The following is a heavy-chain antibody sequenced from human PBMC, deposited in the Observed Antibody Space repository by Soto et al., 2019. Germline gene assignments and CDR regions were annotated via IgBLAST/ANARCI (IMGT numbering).Heavy chain of an antibody. CDR1: GFMFSDSW. CDR3: ASGIDP. V-gene: IGHV3-7*05. Sequence: EAQLVESGGDLVQPGGSLRLSCAASGFMFSDSWMNWVRQAPGKGLEWVANIKPDGSETAYVASVKGRFTISRDNAKKFLYLQMNSLRVDDTAVYYCASGIDPWGQGTLVTVSS. CDR2: IKPDGSET. J-gene: IGHJ5*02.